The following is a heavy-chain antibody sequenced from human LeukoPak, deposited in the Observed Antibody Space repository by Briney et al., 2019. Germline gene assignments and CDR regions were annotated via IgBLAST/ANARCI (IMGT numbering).Heavy chain of an antibody. D-gene: IGHD1-20*01. CDR2: ISWNSGNI. J-gene: IGHJ4*02. CDR1: GFTFGDYA. Sequence: GGSLRLSCAASGFTFGDYAMHWVRHAPGKGLEWVSGISWNSGNIGYADSVKGRFTISRDNSKNTLYLQMNSLRAEDTAVYYCATGITGTYTFDYWGQGTLVTVSS. V-gene: IGHV3-9*01. CDR3: ATGITGTYTFDY.